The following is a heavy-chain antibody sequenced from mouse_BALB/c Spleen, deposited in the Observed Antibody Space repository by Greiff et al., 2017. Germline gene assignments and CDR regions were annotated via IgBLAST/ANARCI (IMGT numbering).Heavy chain of an antibody. Sequence: EVMLVESGGGLVQPGGSRKLSCAASGFTFSSFGMHWVRQAPEKGLEWVAYISSGSSTIYYADTVKGRFTISRDNPKNTLFLQMTSLRSEDTAMYYCARSLSTMITFYAMDYWGQGTSVTVSS. CDR3: ARSLSTMITFYAMDY. CDR1: GFTFSSFG. J-gene: IGHJ4*01. D-gene: IGHD2-4*01. CDR2: ISSGSSTI. V-gene: IGHV5-17*02.